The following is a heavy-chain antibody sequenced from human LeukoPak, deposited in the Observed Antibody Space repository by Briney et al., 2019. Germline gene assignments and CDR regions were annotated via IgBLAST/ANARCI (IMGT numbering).Heavy chain of an antibody. Sequence: GASVKVSCKASGYTFSGYYIHWVRQAPGQGLEWMGWISPSTGATNYAQKFQGRVIMTRDTSIATAYMELRRLRSDATAVYFCAIPNDGNFYFDLGGQGTLVTVA. CDR1: GYTFSGYY. J-gene: IGHJ4*02. CDR3: AIPNDGNFYFDL. D-gene: IGHD4-23*01. V-gene: IGHV1-2*02. CDR2: ISPSTGAT.